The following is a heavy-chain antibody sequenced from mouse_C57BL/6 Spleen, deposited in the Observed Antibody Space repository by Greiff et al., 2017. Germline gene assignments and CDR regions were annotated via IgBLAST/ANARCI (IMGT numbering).Heavy chain of an antibody. J-gene: IGHJ3*01. Sequence: VQLQQSGPELVKPGASVKISCKASGYSFTGYYMNWVKQSPEKSLEWIGEINPSTGGTTYNQKFKAKATLTVDKSSSTAYMQLKSLTSEDSAVYYCARGTTVKRAWFAYWGQGTLVTVSA. D-gene: IGHD1-1*01. CDR1: GYSFTGYY. V-gene: IGHV1-42*01. CDR2: INPSTGGT. CDR3: ARGTTVKRAWFAY.